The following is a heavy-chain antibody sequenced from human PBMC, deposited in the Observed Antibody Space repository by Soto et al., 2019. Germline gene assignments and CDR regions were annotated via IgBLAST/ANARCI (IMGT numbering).Heavy chain of an antibody. D-gene: IGHD2-15*01. V-gene: IGHV3-23*01. CDR1: GFTFSSYA. Sequence: EVQLLEAGGGLVQPGESLRLSCAASGFTFSSYAMSWVRQAPGKGLEWVSVISGSDDSTYYADSVKGRFTISRDNSKNTLYLQMNSLRVEETAIYYFAKRISSFNFDYWGQGTLVTVSS. CDR3: AKRISSFNFDY. CDR2: ISGSDDST. J-gene: IGHJ4*02.